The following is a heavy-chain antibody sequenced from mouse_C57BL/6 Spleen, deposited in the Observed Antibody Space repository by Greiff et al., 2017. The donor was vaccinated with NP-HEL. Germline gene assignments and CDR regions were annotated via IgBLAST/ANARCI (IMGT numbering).Heavy chain of an antibody. D-gene: IGHD1-1*01. CDR2: IDPSDSDT. V-gene: IGHV1-52*01. Sequence: QVQLQQPGAELVRPGSSVKLSCKASGYTFTSYWMHWVKQRPIQGLEWIGNIDPSDSDTHYNQKFKDKATLTVDKSSSTAYMQLSSQTAEDSAVYYGAGGGITTGGAGDWYFDVWGTGTTVTVSS. CDR1: GYTFTSYW. J-gene: IGHJ1*03. CDR3: AGGGITTGGAGDWYFDV.